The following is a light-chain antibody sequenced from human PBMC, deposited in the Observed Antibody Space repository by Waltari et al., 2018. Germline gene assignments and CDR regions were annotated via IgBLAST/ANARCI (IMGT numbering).Light chain of an antibody. CDR3: QQYFSSTRT. CDR1: QDLRDS. J-gene: IGKJ3*01. Sequence: DIQMTQSPSSLSASVGDRVTITCRASQDLRDSLNWYQQKPGKAPKLLLYSASKLENGVPSRFSGSGSGTEYTLTVSSLQPEDFATYYCQQYFSSTRTFGPGTKVDNK. V-gene: IGKV1-NL1*01. CDR2: SAS.